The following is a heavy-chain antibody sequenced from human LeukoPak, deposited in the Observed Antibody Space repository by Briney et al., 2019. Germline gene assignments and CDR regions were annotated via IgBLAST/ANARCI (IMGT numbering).Heavy chain of an antibody. CDR1: GYTFTDYY. CDR3: ARASYDSSGRSDGAFDI. V-gene: IGHV1-69*05. J-gene: IGHJ3*02. D-gene: IGHD3-22*01. Sequence: SVKVSCKTSGYTFTDYYIHWVRQAPGQGLEWMGRIIPIFGTANYAQKFQGRVTITTDESTSTAYMELSSLRSEDTAVYYCARASYDSSGRSDGAFDIWGQGTMVTVSS. CDR2: IIPIFGTA.